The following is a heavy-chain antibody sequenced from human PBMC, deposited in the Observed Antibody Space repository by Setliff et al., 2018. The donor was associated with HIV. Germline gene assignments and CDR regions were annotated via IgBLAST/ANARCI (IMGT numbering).Heavy chain of an antibody. V-gene: IGHV1-46*04. D-gene: IGHD6-19*01. CDR1: GYTFTDHH. J-gene: IGHJ4*02. Sequence: AASVKVSCTASGYTFTDHHIHWMRQAPGHGLQWVGIVNPLLGLTSHSQKLQGRVTLTWDTSTSTVYMELTTLRSEDTAFYYCARAPYRSGWYGVDYWGQGTLVTVSS. CDR3: ARAPYRSGWYGVDY. CDR2: VNPLLGLT.